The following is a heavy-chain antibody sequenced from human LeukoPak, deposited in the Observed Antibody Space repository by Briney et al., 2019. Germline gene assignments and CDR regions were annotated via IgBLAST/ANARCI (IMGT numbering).Heavy chain of an antibody. CDR1: GFTFHDYA. CDR3: ARDSDGYNDY. CDR2: IRGSGGLT. J-gene: IGHJ4*02. Sequence: GGSLRLSCAASGFTFHDYAMMWVRQAPGRGLEWVSAIRGSGGLTFYADSVKGRFTISRDNSKNTLYLQMNSLRAEDTAVYYCARDSDGYNDYWGQGTLVTVSS. V-gene: IGHV3-23*01. D-gene: IGHD5-24*01.